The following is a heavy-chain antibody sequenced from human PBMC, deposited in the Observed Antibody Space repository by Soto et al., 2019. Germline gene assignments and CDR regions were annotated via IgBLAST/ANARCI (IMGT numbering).Heavy chain of an antibody. V-gene: IGHV4-4*02. D-gene: IGHD4-17*01. J-gene: IGHJ4*02. CDR1: GGSIASSNW. CDR2: IYHSGST. Sequence: SETLSLTCAVSGGSIASSNWWNWVRQPPGKGLEWIGEIYHSGSTNYNPSLKSRVTISMDKSKNQFSLNLSSVTAADTAVYYCARAGLRWAAYFVDYWGQGTLVTVSS. CDR3: ARAGLRWAAYFVDY.